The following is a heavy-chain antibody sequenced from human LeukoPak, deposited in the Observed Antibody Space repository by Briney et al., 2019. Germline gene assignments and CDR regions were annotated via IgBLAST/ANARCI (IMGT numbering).Heavy chain of an antibody. Sequence: GGSLRLSCAASGFTVSSNYMSWVRQAPGKGLEWVSVIYSGGNTYYADSVKGRFTISRDNSKNTLYLQMNSLRAEDTAVYYCARGPHSSGYYSYDYWGQGTLVTVSS. CDR2: IYSGGNT. V-gene: IGHV3-66*01. CDR1: GFTVSSNY. D-gene: IGHD3-22*01. CDR3: ARGPHSSGYYSYDY. J-gene: IGHJ4*02.